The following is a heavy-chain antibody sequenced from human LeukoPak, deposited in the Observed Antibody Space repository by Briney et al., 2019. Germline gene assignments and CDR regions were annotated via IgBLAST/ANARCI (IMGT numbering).Heavy chain of an antibody. V-gene: IGHV1-18*01. CDR3: ASNERITIFGVVPGRYYGMDV. CDR1: GYTFTSYG. CDR2: ISAYNGNT. J-gene: IGHJ6*02. D-gene: IGHD3-3*01. Sequence: ASVKVSCKASGYTFTSYGISWVRQAPGQGLEWMGWISAYNGNTNYAQKLQGRVTMTTGTSTSTAYMELRSLRSDDTAVYYCASNERITIFGVVPGRYYGMDVWGQGTTVTVSS.